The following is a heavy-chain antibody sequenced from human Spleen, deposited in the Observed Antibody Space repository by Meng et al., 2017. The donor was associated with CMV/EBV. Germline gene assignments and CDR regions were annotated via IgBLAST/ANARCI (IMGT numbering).Heavy chain of an antibody. Sequence: GESLKISCAASGFTFSSYEMSWVRQAPGKGLEWVSSISSSSTYIYYADSVKGRFTISRDNAKNSLYLQMNSLRAEDTAVYYCARDGGGIIVPAADDYWGQGTLVTVSS. CDR3: ARDGGGIIVPAADDY. J-gene: IGHJ4*02. CDR1: GFTFSSYE. CDR2: ISSSSTYI. V-gene: IGHV3-21*01. D-gene: IGHD2-2*01.